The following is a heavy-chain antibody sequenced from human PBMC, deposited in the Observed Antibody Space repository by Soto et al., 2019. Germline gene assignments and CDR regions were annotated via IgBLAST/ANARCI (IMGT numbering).Heavy chain of an antibody. CDR1: GGSISSYY. Sequence: SETLSLTSTVSGGSISSYYWSWIRQPPGKGLEWIGYIYYSGSTNYNPSLKSRVTISVDTSKNQFSLKLSSVTAADTAVYYCARLLFGGLFYYCDFMDVSGKGTTDTVSS. V-gene: IGHV4-59*08. D-gene: IGHD3-10*01. J-gene: IGHJ6*03. CDR2: IYYSGST. CDR3: ARLLFGGLFYYCDFMDV.